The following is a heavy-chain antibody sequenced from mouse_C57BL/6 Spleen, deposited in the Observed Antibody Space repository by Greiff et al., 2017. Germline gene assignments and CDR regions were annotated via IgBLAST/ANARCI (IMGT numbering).Heavy chain of an antibody. V-gene: IGHV14-3*01. CDR3: SPLYGSRRGGFDY. CDR1: GFNIKNTY. J-gene: IGHJ2*01. D-gene: IGHD1-1*01. CDR2: IDPANGNT. Sequence: EVKLMESVAELVRPGASVKLSCTASGFNIKNTYMHWVKQRPEQGLEWIGRIDPANGNTKYAPTFQGKATITADTSSNTAYLQLRSLAAEDTAIYYCSPLYGSRRGGFDYWGQGTTLTVSA.